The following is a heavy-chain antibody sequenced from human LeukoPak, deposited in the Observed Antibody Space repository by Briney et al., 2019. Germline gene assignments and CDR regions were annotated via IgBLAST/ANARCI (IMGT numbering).Heavy chain of an antibody. J-gene: IGHJ6*04. D-gene: IGHD2-2*01. Sequence: PSETLSLTCAVFGGSISSGGYSWSWIRQPPGKGLEWIGYIYHSGSTYYNPSLKSRVTISVDRSKNQFSLKLSSVTAADTAVYYCARDQGYCSSTSCENYYYYGMDVWGKGTTVTVSS. CDR2: IYHSGST. V-gene: IGHV4-30-2*01. CDR3: ARDQGYCSSTSCENYYYYGMDV. CDR1: GGSISSGGYS.